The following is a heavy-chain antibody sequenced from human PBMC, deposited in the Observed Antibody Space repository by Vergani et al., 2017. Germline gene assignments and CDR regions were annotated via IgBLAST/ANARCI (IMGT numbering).Heavy chain of an antibody. V-gene: IGHV4-4*09. D-gene: IGHD3-10*01. Sequence: QVQLQESGPGLVKPSETLSLTCTVSGGSISSYYWSWIRQPPGKGLEWIGYIYTSGSTNYNPSLKSRVTISVDTSKNQFSLKLSSVTAADTAVYYCARHVRGVIVDYYGMDVWGQGTTVTVSS. CDR1: GGSISSYY. J-gene: IGHJ6*02. CDR3: ARHVRGVIVDYYGMDV. CDR2: IYTSGST.